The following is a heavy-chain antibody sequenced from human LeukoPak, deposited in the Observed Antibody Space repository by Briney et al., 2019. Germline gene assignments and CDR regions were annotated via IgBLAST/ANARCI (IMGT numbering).Heavy chain of an antibody. V-gene: IGHV1-46*01. D-gene: IGHD5-18*01. CDR2: INPSGGST. J-gene: IGHJ3*02. CDR1: GYTFTSYY. CDR3: ARVRGYSYGSGAFDI. Sequence: ASVKVSCKASGYTFTSYYMHWVRQAPGQGLEWMGIINPSGGSTSYAQKFQGRVTMTRDMSTSTVYMELSSLRSEDTAVYYCARVRGYSYGSGAFDIWGQGTMVTVSS.